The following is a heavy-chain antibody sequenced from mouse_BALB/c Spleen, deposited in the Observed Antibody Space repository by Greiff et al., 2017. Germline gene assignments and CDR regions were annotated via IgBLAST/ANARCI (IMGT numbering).Heavy chain of an antibody. CDR1: GYTFTSYW. CDR2: INPSNGRT. V-gene: IGHV1S81*02. D-gene: IGHD2-3*01. Sequence: QVQLQQPGAELVKPGASVKLSCKASGYTFTSYWMHWVKQRPGQGLEWIGEINPSNGRTNYNEKFKSKATLTVDKSSSTAYMQLSSLTSEDSAVYYCARDDYDGYSAMDYWGQGTSVTVSS. J-gene: IGHJ4*01. CDR3: ARDDYDGYSAMDY.